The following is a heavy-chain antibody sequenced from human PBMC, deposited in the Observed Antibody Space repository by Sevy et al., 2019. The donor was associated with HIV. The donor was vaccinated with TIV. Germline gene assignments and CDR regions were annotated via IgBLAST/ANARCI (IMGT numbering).Heavy chain of an antibody. J-gene: IGHJ4*02. CDR2: ISSSSSYI. D-gene: IGHD2-8*01. CDR3: ARDPNCLTYEYCTNGVCYIDY. V-gene: IGHV3-21*01. Sequence: GGSLRLTCAASGFTFSSYSMNWVRQAPGKGLEWVSSISSSSSYIYYADSVKGRFTISRDNAKNSLYLQMNSLRAEDTAVYYCARDPNCLTYEYCTNGVCYIDYWGQGTLVTVSS. CDR1: GFTFSSYS.